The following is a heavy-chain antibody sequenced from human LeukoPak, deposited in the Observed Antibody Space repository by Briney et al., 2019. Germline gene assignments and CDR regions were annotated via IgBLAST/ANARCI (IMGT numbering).Heavy chain of an antibody. J-gene: IGHJ3*02. CDR3: ARDLAWELLGGAFDI. Sequence: GRSLRLSCAASGFTFRSNWMAWVRQAPGKGLEWVANIKQDGSEKYYVDSVKGRFTISRDNAKNSLYLQMNSLRAEDTAVYYCARDLAWELLGGAFDIWGQGTMVTVSS. V-gene: IGHV3-7*01. CDR1: GFTFRSNW. CDR2: IKQDGSEK. D-gene: IGHD1-26*01.